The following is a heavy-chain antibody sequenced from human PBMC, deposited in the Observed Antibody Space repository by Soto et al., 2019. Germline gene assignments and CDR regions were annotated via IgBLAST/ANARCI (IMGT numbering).Heavy chain of an antibody. Sequence: EVQLLECGGGLVQPGGSLRLSCAASGFTFSSYAMSWVRQAPGKGLEWVSAISGSGGSTYYADSVKGRFTISRDNSKNTLYLQMNSLRAEDTAVYYCAKRPIASTQSYYFDYWGQGTLVTVSS. CDR1: GFTFSSYA. CDR2: ISGSGGST. J-gene: IGHJ4*02. V-gene: IGHV3-23*01. CDR3: AKRPIASTQSYYFDY.